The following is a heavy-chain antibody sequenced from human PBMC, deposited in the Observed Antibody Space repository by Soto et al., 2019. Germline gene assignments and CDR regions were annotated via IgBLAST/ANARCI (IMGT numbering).Heavy chain of an antibody. CDR1: GYTFTSYY. V-gene: IGHV1-46*01. CDR2: INPSGGST. J-gene: IGHJ1*01. Sequence: ASVKVSCKASGYTFTSYYMHWVRQAPGQGLEWMGIINPSGGSTSYAQKFQGRVTMTRDTSTSTVYMELSSLRSEDTAVYYCATREGNDSSSSARIEYFQHWGQGTLVTVSS. CDR3: ATREGNDSSSSARIEYFQH. D-gene: IGHD6-6*01.